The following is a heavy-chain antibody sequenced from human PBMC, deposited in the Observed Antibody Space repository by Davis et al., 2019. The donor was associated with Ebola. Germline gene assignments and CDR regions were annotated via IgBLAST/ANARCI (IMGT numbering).Heavy chain of an antibody. J-gene: IGHJ6*02. V-gene: IGHV1-18*01. Sequence: ASVKVSCKASGYTFTSYGISWVRQAPGQGLEWMGWISAYNGNTNYAQKLQGRVTMTTDTSTSTAYMELRSLRSDDTAVYYCARDWATEYQLPLHYYGMDVWGQGTTVTVSS. D-gene: IGHD2-2*01. CDR2: ISAYNGNT. CDR3: ARDWATEYQLPLHYYGMDV. CDR1: GYTFTSYG.